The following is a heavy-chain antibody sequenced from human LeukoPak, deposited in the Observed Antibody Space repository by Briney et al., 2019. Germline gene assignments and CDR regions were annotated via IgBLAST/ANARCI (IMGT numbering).Heavy chain of an antibody. D-gene: IGHD6-6*01. J-gene: IGHJ6*02. CDR1: GLTFSSND. CDR3: ATDDSSLTPRDFYYGLDV. Sequence: GGSLRLSCAASGLTFSSNDMTWVRQAPGKGLEWVSSLSGSGGSTYYEGSVKGRFTVSRDNSKNTLYLQMNSLRAEDTAVYYCATDDSSLTPRDFYYGLDVWGQGTTVTVSS. CDR2: LSGSGGST. V-gene: IGHV3-23*01.